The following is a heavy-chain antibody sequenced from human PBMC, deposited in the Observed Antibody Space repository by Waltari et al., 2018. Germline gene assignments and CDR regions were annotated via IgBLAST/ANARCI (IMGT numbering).Heavy chain of an antibody. CDR3: ARGLTIFGVVITAYYYYYGMDV. CDR1: GGTFSSYA. Sequence: QVQLVQSGAEVKKPGSSVKVSCKASGGTFSSYAISWVRQAPGQGLEWMGGLIPIFGTANYAQKFQGRVTITADEATSTAYMELSSLRSEDTAVYYCARGLTIFGVVITAYYYYYGMDVWGQGTTVTVSS. V-gene: IGHV1-69*13. D-gene: IGHD3-3*01. CDR2: LIPIFGTA. J-gene: IGHJ6*02.